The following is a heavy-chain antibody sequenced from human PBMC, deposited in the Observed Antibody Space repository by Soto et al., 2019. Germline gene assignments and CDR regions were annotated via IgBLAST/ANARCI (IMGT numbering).Heavy chain of an antibody. V-gene: IGHV1-69*12. Sequence: QVQLVQSGAEVKKPGSSVKVSCKASGGTFSNYAISWVRQAPGQGLEWMGGIIPIFGTAHYAQKFQGRVTITADESTSTASMELSSLRPGDRAVYYWARDPYRIAARLQYYSSGRDVWGKGPRSPSPQ. J-gene: IGHJ6*01. CDR1: GGTFSNYA. D-gene: IGHD6-6*01. CDR3: ARDPYRIAARLQYYSSGRDV. CDR2: IIPIFGTA.